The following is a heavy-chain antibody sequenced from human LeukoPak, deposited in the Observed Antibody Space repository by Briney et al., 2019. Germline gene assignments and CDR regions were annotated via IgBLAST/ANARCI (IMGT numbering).Heavy chain of an antibody. CDR1: GFTFSDHY. CDR3: ARSTTVTTDDY. Sequence: GGSLRHSCAASGFTFSDHYMDWVRQAPGKGLEWVGRTRNKANSYTTEYAASVKGRFTISRDDSKNSLYLQMNSLKTEDTAVYYCARSTTVTTDDYWGQGTLVTVSS. CDR2: TRNKANSYTT. V-gene: IGHV3-72*01. J-gene: IGHJ4*02. D-gene: IGHD4-11*01.